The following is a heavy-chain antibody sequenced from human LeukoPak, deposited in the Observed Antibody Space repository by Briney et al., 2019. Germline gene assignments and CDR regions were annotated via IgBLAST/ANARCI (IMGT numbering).Heavy chain of an antibody. J-gene: IGHJ4*02. CDR2: IRSKAYGGTT. D-gene: IGHD2-21*02. V-gene: IGHV3-49*03. CDR1: GFTFGDYA. CDR3: TRQAVPYCGGDCPNGELDY. Sequence: GGSLRLSCTASGFTFGDYAMSWFRQAPGKGLEWVGLIRSKAYGGTTEYAASVKGRFTISRDDSKSIAYLQMNSLKTEDTAVYYCTRQAVPYCGGDCPNGELDYWGQGTLVTVSS.